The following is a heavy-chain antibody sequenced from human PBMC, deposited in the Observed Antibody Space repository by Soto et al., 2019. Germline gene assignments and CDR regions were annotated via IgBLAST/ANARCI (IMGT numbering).Heavy chain of an antibody. D-gene: IGHD6-6*01. CDR3: ARGLAARYWFDP. CDR2: IIPIFGTA. CDR1: GGTFSSYA. Sequence: GASVKVSCKASGGTFSSYAISWVRQAPGQGLEWMGGIIPIFGTANYAQKFQGRVTITADESTSTAYMELSSLRSEDTAVYYCARGLAARYWFDPWGQGTLVTVSS. J-gene: IGHJ5*02. V-gene: IGHV1-69*13.